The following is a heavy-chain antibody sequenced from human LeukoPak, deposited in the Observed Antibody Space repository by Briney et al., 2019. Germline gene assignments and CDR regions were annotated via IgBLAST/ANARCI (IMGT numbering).Heavy chain of an antibody. Sequence: SQTLSLTCTVSGGSISSGGYYWSWIRQHPGKGLEWIGYIYYSGSTYYNPSLKSRVTISVDTSKNQFSLKLSSVTAADTAVYYCARHTQLGTLTSFDYWGQGTLVTVSS. CDR3: ARHTQLGTLTSFDY. CDR1: GGSISSGGYY. J-gene: IGHJ4*02. CDR2: IYYSGST. D-gene: IGHD6-13*01. V-gene: IGHV4-31*03.